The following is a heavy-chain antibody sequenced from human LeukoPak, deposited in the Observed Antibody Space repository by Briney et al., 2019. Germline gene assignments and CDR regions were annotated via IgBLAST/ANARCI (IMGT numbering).Heavy chain of an antibody. V-gene: IGHV1-18*04. Sequence: ASVKVSCKASGYTFTSYGISWVRQPPGQGLEWMGWISAYNGNTNYAQKLQGRVTMTTDTSTSTAYMELRSLRSDDTAVYYCARDLYSSGWYGDLISDYWGQGTLVTVSS. CDR1: GYTFTSYG. D-gene: IGHD6-19*01. J-gene: IGHJ4*02. CDR3: ARDLYSSGWYGDLISDY. CDR2: ISAYNGNT.